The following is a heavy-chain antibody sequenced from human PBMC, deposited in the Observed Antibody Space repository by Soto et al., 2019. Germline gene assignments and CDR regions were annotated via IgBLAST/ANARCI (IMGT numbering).Heavy chain of an antibody. CDR3: ARTTTLENYFDY. CDR1: GGSFSSYY. J-gene: IGHJ4*02. Sequence: SETLSLTCTVSGGSFSSYYWSWIRQPPGKGLEWIGYIYYTGSIIYNPSLKSRVTMSVDMAMKQFSLKLNSVTAADTAVYYCARTTTLENYFDYWGQGTLVTVSS. CDR2: IYYTGSI. V-gene: IGHV4-59*01. D-gene: IGHD2-15*01.